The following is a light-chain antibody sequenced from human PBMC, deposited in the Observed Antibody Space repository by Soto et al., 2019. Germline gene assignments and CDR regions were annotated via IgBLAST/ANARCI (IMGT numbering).Light chain of an antibody. CDR2: DVS. CDR1: SSELGSFNY. V-gene: IGLV2-14*03. Sequence: QSALTQPASVSGSPGQALTCSCSGTSSELGSFNYVSWYERHPGKAPKLMIYDVSNQPSGVSNRFSGSKSGNTASLAISGIRAADEAEYYCNSNTSNNTYVFGPGTKV. CDR3: NSNTSNNTYV. J-gene: IGLJ1*01.